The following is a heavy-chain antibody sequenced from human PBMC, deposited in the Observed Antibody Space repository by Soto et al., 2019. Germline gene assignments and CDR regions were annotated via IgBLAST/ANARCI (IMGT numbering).Heavy chain of an antibody. CDR2: ISGSGDST. CDR3: ARRSSSWYFDY. Sequence: EVQLLESGGGLVQPGGFRRVSCAASGFTFSSYAMNWVRQAPGKGLEWVSVISGSGDSTYYADSVKGRFTISRDNSKNTLYLQMNSLRAEDTAIYYCARRSSSWYFDYWGQGTLVTVSS. J-gene: IGHJ4*02. CDR1: GFTFSSYA. D-gene: IGHD6-13*01. V-gene: IGHV3-23*01.